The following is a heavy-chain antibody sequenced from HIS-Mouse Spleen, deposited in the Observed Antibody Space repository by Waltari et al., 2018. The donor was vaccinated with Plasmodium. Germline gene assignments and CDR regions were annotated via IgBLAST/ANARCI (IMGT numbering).Heavy chain of an antibody. V-gene: IGHV3-7*01. Sequence: EVQLVESGGGLVQPGGSLRLSCAASGLAFSSYWMCWVRQAPGKGLEWVANIKQDGSEKYYVDSVKGRFTISRDNAKNSLYLQMNSLRAEDTAVYYCASSWYWYFDLWGRGTLVTVSS. J-gene: IGHJ2*01. CDR3: ASSWYWYFDL. CDR2: IKQDGSEK. D-gene: IGHD6-13*01. CDR1: GLAFSSYW.